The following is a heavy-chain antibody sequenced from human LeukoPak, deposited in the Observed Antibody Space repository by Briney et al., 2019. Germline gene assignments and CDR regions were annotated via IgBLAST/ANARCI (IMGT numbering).Heavy chain of an antibody. Sequence: GESLRLSCAASGFTFSTYYMTWVRQPPGRGLEWVAVIKPDGSEKYYVDSVMGRFTISRYNAKNSLYLQMNTLRAEDTALYYCARGLYSSSPWGQGTLVTVSS. CDR3: ARGLYSSSP. V-gene: IGHV3-7*01. D-gene: IGHD6-13*01. CDR2: IKPDGSEK. J-gene: IGHJ5*02. CDR1: GFTFSTYY.